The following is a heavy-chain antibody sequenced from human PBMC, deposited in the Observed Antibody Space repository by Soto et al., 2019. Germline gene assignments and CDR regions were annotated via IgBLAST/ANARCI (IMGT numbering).Heavy chain of an antibody. CDR1: GYTFTTYG. D-gene: IGHD6-19*01. V-gene: IGHV1-3*01. CDR2: INAANGDT. CDR3: ARDEYSSGWYGWFDP. Sequence: ASVKVSCKASGYTFTTYGIHWVRQAPGQRLEWMGWINAANGDTKYSQKSQGRVTITRDTSASTAYMELSSLRSEDTAVYYCARDEYSSGWYGWFDPWGQGTLVTVSS. J-gene: IGHJ5*02.